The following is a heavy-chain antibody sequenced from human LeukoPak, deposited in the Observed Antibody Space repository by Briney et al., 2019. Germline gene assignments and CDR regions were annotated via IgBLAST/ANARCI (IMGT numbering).Heavy chain of an antibody. J-gene: IGHJ4*02. D-gene: IGHD3-10*01. CDR1: GGSFSSYY. Sequence: SETLSLTCAVYGGSFSSYYWSWIRQPPGKGLVWVAEITHSGSTHYNPSLKSRVTISLDTSKSQFSLKLSSVTAAATAVYYCARVTRFNQFGELWFDYWGQGTLLTVSS. V-gene: IGHV4-34*01. CDR2: ITHSGST. CDR3: ARVTRFNQFGELWFDY.